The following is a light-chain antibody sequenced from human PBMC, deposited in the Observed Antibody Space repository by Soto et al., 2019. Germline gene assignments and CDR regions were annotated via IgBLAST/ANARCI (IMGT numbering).Light chain of an antibody. V-gene: IGKV3-15*01. CDR3: QQYNNWPWT. CDR2: GAS. CDR1: QSVSSN. J-gene: IGKJ1*01. Sequence: IVMTQSPAPLSVSPGEGATLSCRASQSVSSNLAWYQQKPGQAPRLLIYGASTRATGIPARFSGSGSGTEFTLTISSLQSEDVAVYYCQQYNNWPWTLGQGTKVDIK.